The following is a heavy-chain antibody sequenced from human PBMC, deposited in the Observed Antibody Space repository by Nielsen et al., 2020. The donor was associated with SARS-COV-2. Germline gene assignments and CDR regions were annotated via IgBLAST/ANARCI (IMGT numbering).Heavy chain of an antibody. D-gene: IGHD2-2*01. V-gene: IGHV4-59*01. CDR1: GGSISSYY. Sequence: SETLSLTCTVSGGSISSYYWSWIRQPPGKGLEWIGYIYYSGSTNYNPSLKSRVTISVGTSKNQFSLKLSSVTAADTAVYYCARDHCSSTSCYNWFDPWGQGTLVTVSS. CDR3: ARDHCSSTSCYNWFDP. J-gene: IGHJ5*02. CDR2: IYYSGST.